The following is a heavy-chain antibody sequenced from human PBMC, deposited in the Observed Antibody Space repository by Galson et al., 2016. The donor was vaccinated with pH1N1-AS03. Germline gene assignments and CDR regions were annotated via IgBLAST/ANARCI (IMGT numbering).Heavy chain of an antibody. V-gene: IGHV2-5*02. Sequence: PALVKPTQTFTLTCTFSGFSLSTGGVHVAWIRQPPGKALEWLALIFWDGETRYRPSLRSRLTITKDTSKNQVVLTMTNMDPVDTATYYCARSTHVNEGLDFWGQGTLVTVSS. CDR1: GFSLSTGGVH. J-gene: IGHJ4*02. D-gene: IGHD2-8*01. CDR3: ARSTHVNEGLDF. CDR2: IFWDGET.